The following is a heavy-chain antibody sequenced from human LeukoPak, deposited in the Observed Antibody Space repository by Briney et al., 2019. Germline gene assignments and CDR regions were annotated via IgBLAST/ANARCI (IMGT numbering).Heavy chain of an antibody. V-gene: IGHV4-61*05. CDR3: ARGRGQWLVLGYFDY. D-gene: IGHD6-19*01. J-gene: IGHJ4*02. CDR2: IYYSGST. CDR1: SGSISTSNYY. Sequence: SETLSLTCTVSSGSISTSNYYWSWIRQPPGKGLEWIGYIYYSGSTSYNPSLKSRVTISVDTSKNQFSLKLSSVTAADTAVYYCARGRGQWLVLGYFDYWGQGTLVTVSS.